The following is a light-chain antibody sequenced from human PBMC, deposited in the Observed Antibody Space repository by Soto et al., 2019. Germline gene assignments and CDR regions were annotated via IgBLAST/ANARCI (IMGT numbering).Light chain of an antibody. CDR3: CSSVGGPIWV. Sequence: QSVLTQPASVSGSPGQSITISCTGTNSDVGGYDRVSWYHQHPGKAPTLMIYEVNKRPSGVSNRFSGSKSGNTASLTISGLQAEDEADYYCCSSVGGPIWVFGGGTKLTVL. CDR1: NSDVGGYDR. V-gene: IGLV2-23*02. CDR2: EVN. J-gene: IGLJ3*02.